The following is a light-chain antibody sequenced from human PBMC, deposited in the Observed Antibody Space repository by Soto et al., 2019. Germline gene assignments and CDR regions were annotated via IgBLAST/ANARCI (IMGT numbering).Light chain of an antibody. V-gene: IGLV1-40*01. CDR3: QSYDSSLSAWV. J-gene: IGLJ3*02. CDR1: SPNIGTGYD. Sequence: QSVLTQPPSVSGAPGQRVTISCTGSSPNIGTGYDVHWYQQLPGTAPKLLIYGNNHRPSGVPDRFSGSKSCTSASLAITGIQAVDEADYYCQSYDSSLSAWVFGGGTKLTVL. CDR2: GNN.